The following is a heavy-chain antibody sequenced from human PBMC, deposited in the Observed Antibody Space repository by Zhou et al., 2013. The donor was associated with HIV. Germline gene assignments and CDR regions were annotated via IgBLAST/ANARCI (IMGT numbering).Heavy chain of an antibody. CDR1: GGTFSSYA. V-gene: IGHV1-69*05. CDR3: ARDRYGVVDIVATILNWFDP. J-gene: IGHJ5*02. D-gene: IGHD5-12*01. CDR2: IIPIFGTA. Sequence: QVQLVQSGAEVKKPGSSVKVSCKASGGTFSSYAISWVRQAPGQGLEWMGGIIPIFGTANYAQKFQGRVTITTDESTSTAYMELSSLRSEDTAVYYCARDRYGVVDIVATILNWFDPWGQGTLVTVSS.